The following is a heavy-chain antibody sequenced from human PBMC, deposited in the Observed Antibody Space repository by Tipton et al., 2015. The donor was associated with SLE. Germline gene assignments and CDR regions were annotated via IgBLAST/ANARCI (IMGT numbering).Heavy chain of an antibody. D-gene: IGHD7-27*01. CDR3: ARLGSLDAFDV. Sequence: LRLSCTVSGGSISSTSYYWGWIRQPPGKGLEWIGSIYYSGSTHYNPSLESRVTISVDTSKNQFSLKVSSVTAADTAVYYCARLGSLDAFDVWGQGTMVTVSS. CDR2: IYYSGST. V-gene: IGHV4-39*01. CDR1: GGSISSTSYY. J-gene: IGHJ3*01.